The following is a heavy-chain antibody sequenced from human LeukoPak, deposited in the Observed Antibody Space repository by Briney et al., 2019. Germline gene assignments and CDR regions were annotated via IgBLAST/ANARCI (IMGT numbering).Heavy chain of an antibody. D-gene: IGHD3-22*01. J-gene: IGHJ4*02. Sequence: GGSLRHSCAASGFTFSNYAMSWVRQAPGKGLEWVSGVTGSGGSTYYADSVKGRFTISRDNSKNTLYLQMNSLRAEDTAVYYCLRYYDSSGRRPYGFDYWGQGTLVTVSS. CDR3: LRYYDSSGRRPYGFDY. CDR2: VTGSGGST. V-gene: IGHV3-23*01. CDR1: GFTFSNYA.